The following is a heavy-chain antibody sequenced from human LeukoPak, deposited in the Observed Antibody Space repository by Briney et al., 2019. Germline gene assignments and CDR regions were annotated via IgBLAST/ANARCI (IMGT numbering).Heavy chain of an antibody. Sequence: ASVKVSCKVSRYTLTELSMHWVRQAPGKGLEWMGGFDPEDGETIYAQKFQGRVTMTEDTSTDTAYMELSSLRSEDTAVYYCATSSGNYYYYYMDVWGKGTTVTISS. CDR2: FDPEDGET. V-gene: IGHV1-24*01. CDR3: ATSSGNYYYYYMDV. J-gene: IGHJ6*03. D-gene: IGHD3-10*01. CDR1: RYTLTELS.